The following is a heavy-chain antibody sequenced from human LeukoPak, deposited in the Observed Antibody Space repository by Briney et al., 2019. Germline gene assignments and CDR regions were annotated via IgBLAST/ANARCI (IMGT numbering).Heavy chain of an antibody. D-gene: IGHD3-16*01. Sequence: ASVKVSCKASGYTFTGYYMHWVRQAPGQGLEWMGWINPSGGSTSYAQKFQGRVTMTRDMSTSTVYMELSSLRSEDTAVYYCARVLRGGDRFDPWGQGTLVTVSS. CDR2: INPSGGST. CDR3: ARVLRGGDRFDP. CDR1: GYTFTGYY. V-gene: IGHV1-46*01. J-gene: IGHJ5*02.